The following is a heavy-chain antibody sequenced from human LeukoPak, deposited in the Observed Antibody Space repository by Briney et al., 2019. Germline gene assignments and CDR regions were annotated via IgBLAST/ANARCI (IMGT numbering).Heavy chain of an antibody. J-gene: IGHJ4*02. V-gene: IGHV4-59*01. CDR3: ARARRAAGTGFFDY. D-gene: IGHD6-13*01. Sequence: SETLSLTCTVSGGSISSYYWSWIRQPPGKGLEWIGYIYYSGSTNYNPSLKSRVTISVDTSKNQFSLKLSSVTAADTAVYYCARARRAAGTGFFDYWGQGTLVTVSS. CDR2: IYYSGST. CDR1: GGSISSYY.